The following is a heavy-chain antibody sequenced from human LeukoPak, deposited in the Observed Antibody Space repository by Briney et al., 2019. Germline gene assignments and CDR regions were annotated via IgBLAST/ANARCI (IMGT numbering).Heavy chain of an antibody. CDR2: IYYSGST. CDR3: ARGDDYGDFFFDY. V-gene: IGHV4-39*07. D-gene: IGHD4-17*01. CDR1: GGSISSSSYY. Sequence: SETLSPTCTVSGGSISSSSYYWGWIRQPPGKGLEWIGSIYYSGSTYYNPSLKSRVTISVDTSKNQFSLKLSSVTAADTAVYYCARGDDYGDFFFDYWGQGTLVTVSS. J-gene: IGHJ4*02.